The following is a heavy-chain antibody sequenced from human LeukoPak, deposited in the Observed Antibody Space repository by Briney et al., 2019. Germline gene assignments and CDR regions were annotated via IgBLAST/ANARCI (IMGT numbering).Heavy chain of an antibody. CDR2: IYHSGST. CDR3: ARGGYSYGYSGIDY. CDR1: AGSISIGGYS. Sequence: SQTLSLTCAVSAGSISIGGYSWRWIRQPPGKGLEWIAYIYHSGSTYYNPSLKSRFTISVDRSKNQFSLKLSSVTAADTAVYYCARGGYSYGYSGIDYWGQGTLVTVSS. V-gene: IGHV4-30-2*01. J-gene: IGHJ4*02. D-gene: IGHD5-18*01.